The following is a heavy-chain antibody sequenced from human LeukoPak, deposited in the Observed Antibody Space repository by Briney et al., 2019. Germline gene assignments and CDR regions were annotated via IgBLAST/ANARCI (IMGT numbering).Heavy chain of an antibody. Sequence: PGESLRISCKGSGYSFTSDWITWVRQMPEKGLEWMGRIDPSESYTSYSPSFQGHVTISADKSISTAYLQWSSLKASDTAMYYCARQASRWYAFDIWGQGTMVTVSS. CDR1: GYSFTSDW. V-gene: IGHV5-10-1*01. J-gene: IGHJ3*02. D-gene: IGHD6-13*01. CDR3: ARQASRWYAFDI. CDR2: IDPSESYT.